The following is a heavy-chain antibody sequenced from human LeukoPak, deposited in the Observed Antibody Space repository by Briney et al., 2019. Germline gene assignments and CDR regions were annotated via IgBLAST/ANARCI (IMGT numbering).Heavy chain of an antibody. D-gene: IGHD3-22*01. CDR3: ARGRDSSGYTDFDY. J-gene: IGHJ4*02. Sequence: GSLRLSCAASVFTFSSYWMSWVRQAPGKGLEWVANIKQDGSEKYYVDSVKGRFTIYRDNAKNSLYLQMNSLRAEDTAVYYCARGRDSSGYTDFDYWGQGTLVTVSS. V-gene: IGHV3-7*04. CDR2: IKQDGSEK. CDR1: VFTFSSYW.